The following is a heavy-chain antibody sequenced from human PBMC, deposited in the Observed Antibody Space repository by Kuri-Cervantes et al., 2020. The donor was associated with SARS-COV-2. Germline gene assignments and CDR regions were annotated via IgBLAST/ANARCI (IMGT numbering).Heavy chain of an antibody. CDR3: AKSQKSGDLGDDFDY. J-gene: IGHJ4*02. CDR1: GLTFDDYT. Sequence: GESLKISCAASGLTFDDYTMHSVRQAPGKGLEWVSLISWDGGSTYYADAVKGRFTISRDNSKNTLYLQMNSLRAEDTAVYYCAKSQKSGDLGDDFDYWGQGTLVTVSS. V-gene: IGHV3-43*01. CDR2: ISWDGGST. D-gene: IGHD3-16*01.